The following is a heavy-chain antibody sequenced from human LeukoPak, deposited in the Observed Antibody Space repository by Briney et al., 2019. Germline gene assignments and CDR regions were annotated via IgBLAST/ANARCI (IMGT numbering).Heavy chain of an antibody. V-gene: IGHV3-21*04. D-gene: IGHD3-10*01. CDR1: GFSFSTYN. CDR2: ITTSSTYI. J-gene: IGHJ4*02. Sequence: GESLRLSCAASGFSFSTYNMNWVRQAPGKGLEWVSSITTSSTYIYYADSVKGRFTISRDNSKNTLYLQMNSLRAEDTAVYYCAKADVLLWFGEPHYFDYWGQGTLVTVSS. CDR3: AKADVLLWFGEPHYFDY.